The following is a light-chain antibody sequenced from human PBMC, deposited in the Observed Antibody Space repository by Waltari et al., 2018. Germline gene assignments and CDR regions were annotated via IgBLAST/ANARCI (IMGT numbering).Light chain of an antibody. Sequence: DIVMTQSPSTLSASVGDRVTITCRASQSISSWLAWYQQKPGKAPKLLIYKASSLGSGVPSRFSGSGSGTEFTLTISSLQPDDFATYYCQQYNTYPTFGQGTRLEIK. CDR2: KAS. V-gene: IGKV1-5*03. CDR3: QQYNTYPT. CDR1: QSISSW. J-gene: IGKJ5*01.